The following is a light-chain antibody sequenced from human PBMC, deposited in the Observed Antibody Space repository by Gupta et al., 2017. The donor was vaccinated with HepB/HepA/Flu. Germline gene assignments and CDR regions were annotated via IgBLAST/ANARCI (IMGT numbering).Light chain of an antibody. CDR1: QNVNNW. V-gene: IGKV1-12*01. CDR3: QQAKNFPNT. J-gene: IGKJ4*01. CDR2: TAP. Sequence: DTQMTQSPSSVSASVGDRVTITCRASQNVNNWLAWYQQKPGKAPNLLMYTAPSLQSGVPSRFSGSGSGTDFTLTISSRQPEDFATYYCQQAKNFPNTFGGGTKVEIK.